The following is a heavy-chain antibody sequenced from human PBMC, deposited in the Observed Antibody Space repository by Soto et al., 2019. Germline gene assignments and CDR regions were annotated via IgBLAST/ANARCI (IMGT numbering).Heavy chain of an antibody. V-gene: IGHV3-30*18. CDR3: AKGYHIVVVSIRPDAFDI. J-gene: IGHJ3*02. D-gene: IGHD2-21*01. CDR1: GFTFSSYG. CDR2: ISYDGSNK. Sequence: PGGSLRLSCAASGFTFSSYGMHWVRQAPGKGLEWVAVISYDGSNKYYADSVKGRFTISRDNSKNTLYLQMNSLRAEDTAVYYCAKGYHIVVVSIRPDAFDIWGQGTMVTVSS.